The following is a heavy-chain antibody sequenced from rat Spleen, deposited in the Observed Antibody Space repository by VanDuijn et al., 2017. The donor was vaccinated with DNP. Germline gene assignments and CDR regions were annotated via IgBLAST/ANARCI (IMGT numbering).Heavy chain of an antibody. CDR2: LSNGGDST. V-gene: IGHV5-31*01. Sequence: EVQLVESGGDLVQPGRSLKLSCVASEFTFNNYWMTWIRQVPGKGLEWVASLSNGGDSTYYPDSVNGRFTISRDNAKNTLYLQMNSLRSEDTATYYCASSSYYYAMDAWGQGTSVTVSS. CDR1: EFTFNNYW. D-gene: IGHD1-2*01. J-gene: IGHJ4*01. CDR3: ASSSYYYAMDA.